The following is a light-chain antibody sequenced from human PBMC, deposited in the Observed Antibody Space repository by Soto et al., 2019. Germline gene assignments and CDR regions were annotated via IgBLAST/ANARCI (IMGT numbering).Light chain of an antibody. V-gene: IGKV3-15*01. J-gene: IGKJ4*01. CDR2: GAS. Sequence: EIVLTQPPGTLSLSPGERATLSCRASQSFSSSFLAWYQQKPGQAPRLLTYGASTRATGIPARFSGSGSGTEFTLTISSLQSEDFAVYYCQQYNNWPLTFGGGTKVDI. CDR1: QSFSSS. CDR3: QQYNNWPLT.